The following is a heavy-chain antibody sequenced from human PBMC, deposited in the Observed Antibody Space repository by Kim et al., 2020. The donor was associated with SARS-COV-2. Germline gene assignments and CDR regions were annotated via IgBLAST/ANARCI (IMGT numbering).Heavy chain of an antibody. CDR2: ISWNSGSI. Sequence: GGSLRLSCAASGFTFDDYAMHWVRQAPGKGLEWVSGISWNSGSIGYADSVKGRFTISRDNAKNSLYLQMNSLRAEDTALYYCTPLGPGQQPSDYWGQGTLVTVSS. CDR1: GFTFDDYA. CDR3: TPLGPGQQPSDY. J-gene: IGHJ4*02. D-gene: IGHD6-13*01. V-gene: IGHV3-9*01.